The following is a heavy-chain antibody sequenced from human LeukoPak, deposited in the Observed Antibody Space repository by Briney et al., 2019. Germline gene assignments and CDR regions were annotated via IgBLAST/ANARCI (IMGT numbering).Heavy chain of an antibody. D-gene: IGHD4-17*01. CDR1: GGSITNNNYY. J-gene: IGHJ5*02. Sequence: TSETLSLTCTVSGGSITNNNYYWGWIRQPPGKGLEWIGCLFYSGSTYSGSNFYNPSLRSRVTISVDTSKNHFSLKLSSVTAADTAVYYCARHDFYGATYSGWFDPWGQGTLVGVSP. V-gene: IGHV4-39*01. CDR3: ARHDFYGATYSGWFDP. CDR2: LFYSGSTYSGSN.